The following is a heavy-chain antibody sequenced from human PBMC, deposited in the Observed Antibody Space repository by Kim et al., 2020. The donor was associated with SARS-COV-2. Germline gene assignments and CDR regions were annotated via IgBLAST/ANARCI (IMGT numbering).Heavy chain of an antibody. J-gene: IGHJ4*02. D-gene: IGHD5-12*01. CDR2: IYYSGST. CDR3: ATQYMATINFY. Sequence: SETLSLTCTVSGGSISSSSYYWGWIRQPPGKGLEWIGSIYYSGSTYYNPSLKSRVTLSVDTSKNQFSLKLSSVTAADTAVYYCATQYMATINFYWGQGTLVTVSS. CDR1: GGSISSSSYY. V-gene: IGHV4-39*01.